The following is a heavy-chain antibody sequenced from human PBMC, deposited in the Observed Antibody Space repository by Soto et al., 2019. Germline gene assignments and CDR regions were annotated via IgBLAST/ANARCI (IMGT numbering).Heavy chain of an antibody. D-gene: IGHD3-10*01. CDR3: AHGYYSSGSYQSADY. CDR1: GFSLSTTGVG. CDR2: IYWDDDK. V-gene: IGHV2-5*02. J-gene: IGHJ4*02. Sequence: QITLKESGPTLVKPTQTLTLTCTFSGFSLSTTGVGVGWIRQPPGKALEWLALIYWDDDKRYSPSVKSRLTIPKDPSKNQVVLTMTNMDPVDTATYYCAHGYYSSGSYQSADYWGQGTLVTVSS.